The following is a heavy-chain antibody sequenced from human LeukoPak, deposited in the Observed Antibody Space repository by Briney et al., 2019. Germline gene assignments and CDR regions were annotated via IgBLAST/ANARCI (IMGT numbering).Heavy chain of an antibody. J-gene: IGHJ4*02. Sequence: GGSLRLSCAASGFTVSSNYMSWVRQAPGKGLEWVSVIYSGGSTYYADSVKGRFTISRDNSKNTLYLQMNSLRAEDTAVYYCARQNYDFWSGYYSDWGQGTLDTVSS. D-gene: IGHD3-3*01. CDR1: GFTVSSNY. CDR3: ARQNYDFWSGYYSD. V-gene: IGHV3-53*01. CDR2: IYSGGST.